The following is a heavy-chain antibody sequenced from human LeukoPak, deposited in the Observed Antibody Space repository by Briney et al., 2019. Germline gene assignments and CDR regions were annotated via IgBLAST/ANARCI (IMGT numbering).Heavy chain of an antibody. V-gene: IGHV3-48*02. CDR3: ARDPSGTYSQYYFDY. J-gene: IGHJ4*02. D-gene: IGHD1-26*01. CDR1: GFTFSSYN. Sequence: GGSLRLSCAASGFTFSSYNMNWVRQAPGKGLEWVSYISSSSSTIYYADSVKGRFTISRDDAKNSLYLQVNSLRDEDTAVYYCARDPSGTYSQYYFDYWGQGTLVTVSS. CDR2: ISSSSSTI.